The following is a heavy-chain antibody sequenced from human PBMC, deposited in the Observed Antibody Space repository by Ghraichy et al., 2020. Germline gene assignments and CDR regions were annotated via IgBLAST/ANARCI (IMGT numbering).Heavy chain of an antibody. V-gene: IGHV3-23*01. D-gene: IGHD3-22*01. J-gene: IGHJ5*01. CDR2: VSGGCYST. CDR1: GFTFSNYA. CDR3: ARDSLGDNYDSVGYYRFWFDP. Sequence: LSLTCAASGFTFSNYAMAWVRQAPGKGLEWVSGVSGGCYSTYYADPVNVRFTISRDNSKNTLYLLMNNLRAEDTAVYYCARDSLGDNYDSVGYYRFWFDPWGQGTLVIVSS.